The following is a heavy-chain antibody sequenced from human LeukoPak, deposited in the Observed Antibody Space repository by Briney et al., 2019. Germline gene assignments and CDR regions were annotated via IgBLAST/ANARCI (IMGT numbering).Heavy chain of an antibody. CDR2: ISYDGSNK. D-gene: IGHD3-22*01. J-gene: IGHJ4*02. Sequence: GRSLRLSCAASGFTFSSYGMHWVRQAPGKGLEWVAVISYDGSNKYYADSVKGRFTISRDNSKNTLYLQMNSLRAEDTAVYYCAKDPYRRDSSGYWVDYWGQGTLVTVSS. CDR1: GFTFSSYG. CDR3: AKDPYRRDSSGYWVDY. V-gene: IGHV3-30*18.